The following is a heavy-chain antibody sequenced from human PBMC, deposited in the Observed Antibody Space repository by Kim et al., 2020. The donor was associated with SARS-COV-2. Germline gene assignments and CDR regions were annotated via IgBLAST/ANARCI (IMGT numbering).Heavy chain of an antibody. CDR1: GASISSYY. V-gene: IGHV4-59*08. CDR3: VSHLFVQLER. J-gene: IGHJ2*01. D-gene: IGHD1-1*01. Sequence: SETLSLTCTVSGASISSYYWSWVRQPPGKGLEYIGYIHYSGSANYNPSLNNRVPMSVDTSKNQFSLTVTSVTAADTAVYYCVSHLFVQLERRGRG. CDR2: IHYSGSA.